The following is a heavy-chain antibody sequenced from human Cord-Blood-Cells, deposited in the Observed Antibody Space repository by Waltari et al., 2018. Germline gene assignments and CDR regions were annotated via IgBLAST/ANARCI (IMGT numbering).Heavy chain of an antibody. D-gene: IGHD1-26*01. CDR3: AREVGALVRFAFDI. V-gene: IGHV1-69*01. CDR1: GGTFSSYS. CDR2: IIPIFGTA. Sequence: QVQLVQSGAEVKQPGSSVKVSCKASGGTFSSYSLGWVRQAPGQGLEWMGGIIPIFGTANYAQKFQGRVTITADESTSTAYMELSSLRSEDTAVYYCAREVGALVRFAFDIWGQGTMVTVSS. J-gene: IGHJ3*02.